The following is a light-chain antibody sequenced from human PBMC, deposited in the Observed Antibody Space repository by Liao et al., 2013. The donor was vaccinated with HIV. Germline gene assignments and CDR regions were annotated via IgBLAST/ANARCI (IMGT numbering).Light chain of an antibody. V-gene: IGLV3-1*01. CDR2: QDS. CDR1: KLGDKY. Sequence: SYELTQPPSVSVSPGQTASITCSGDKLGDKYACWYQQKPGQSPVLVIYQDSKRPSGIPERFSGSISGNTATLAISETQAVDEADYYCQAWDSSTGVFGGGTELTVL. J-gene: IGLJ2*01. CDR3: QAWDSSTGV.